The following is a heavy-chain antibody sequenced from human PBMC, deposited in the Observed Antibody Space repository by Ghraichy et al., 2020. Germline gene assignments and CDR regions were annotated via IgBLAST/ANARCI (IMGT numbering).Heavy chain of an antibody. CDR1: GGSISSSSYY. CDR2: IYYSGST. CDR3: ASRFLEWLLSESGDY. Sequence: SETLSLTCTVSGGSISSSSYYWGWIRQPPGKGLEWIGSIYYSGSTYYNPSLKSRVTISVDTSKNQFSLKLGSVTAADTAVYYCASRFLEWLLSESGDYWGQGTLVTVSS. V-gene: IGHV4-39*01. J-gene: IGHJ4*02. D-gene: IGHD3-3*01.